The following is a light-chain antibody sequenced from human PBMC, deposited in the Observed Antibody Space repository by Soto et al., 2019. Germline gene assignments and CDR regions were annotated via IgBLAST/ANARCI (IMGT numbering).Light chain of an antibody. Sequence: DIQMTQSPSSVSASVGDRVTITCRASQDIDSRLAWYQQKPGTAPKLLIYFTSRLQSGVPSRFSGSGSGKDFPLTISSLQPEDFGTYYCHQAKSSAWTSGQGTKVEVK. V-gene: IGKV1-12*01. CDR1: QDIDSR. CDR3: HQAKSSAWT. J-gene: IGKJ1*01. CDR2: FTS.